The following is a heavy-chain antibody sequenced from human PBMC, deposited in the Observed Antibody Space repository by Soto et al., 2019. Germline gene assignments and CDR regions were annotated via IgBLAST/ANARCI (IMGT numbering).Heavy chain of an antibody. Sequence: GGSLRLSCAASGFTFSDYYMSWIRQSPGRGLEWISYISTLGTTLYYADSVEGRFTISRDNAKNSLYLQMNSLRAEDTAIYYCARDAQWLRFPEDWGQGTMVTVSS. CDR2: ISTLGTTL. D-gene: IGHD5-12*01. J-gene: IGHJ4*02. CDR3: ARDAQWLRFPED. CDR1: GFTFSDYY. V-gene: IGHV3-11*01.